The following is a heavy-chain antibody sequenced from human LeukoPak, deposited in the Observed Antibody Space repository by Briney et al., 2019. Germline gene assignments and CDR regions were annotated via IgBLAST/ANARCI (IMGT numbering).Heavy chain of an antibody. D-gene: IGHD5-12*01. CDR3: ARDLFMEATMFDY. CDR2: INPNSGGT. J-gene: IGHJ4*02. CDR1: GYTFTGYY. V-gene: IGHV1-2*02. Sequence: GASVKISCKASGYTFTGYYMHWVRQAPGQGLEWMGWINPNSGGTNYAQKFQGRVTMTRDTSISTAHMELSRLRSDDTAVYYCARDLFMEATMFDYWGQGTLVTVSS.